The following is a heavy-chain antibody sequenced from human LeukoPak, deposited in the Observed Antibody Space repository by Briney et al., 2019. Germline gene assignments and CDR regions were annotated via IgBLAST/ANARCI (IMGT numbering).Heavy chain of an antibody. D-gene: IGHD3-10*01. CDR3: ARESMASWFGRNWFDP. CDR1: GGSFSGYY. V-gene: IGHV4-34*01. CDR2: INHSGST. Sequence: SETLSLTCAVYGGSFSGYYWSSIRQPPGKGLEWIGEINHSGSTNYNPSLKSRVTISVDTSKNQFPLKLSSVTAADTAVYYCARESMASWFGRNWFDPWGQGTLVTVSS. J-gene: IGHJ5*02.